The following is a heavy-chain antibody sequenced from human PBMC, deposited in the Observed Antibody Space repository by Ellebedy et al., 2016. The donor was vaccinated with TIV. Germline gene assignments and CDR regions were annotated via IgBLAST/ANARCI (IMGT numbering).Heavy chain of an antibody. CDR3: AKGRGGSYYSSIDY. CDR2: ISYDGSNK. CDR1: GFTFSSYG. Sequence: PGGSLRLSCAASGFTFSSYGMHWVRQAPDKGLEWVAVISYDGSNKYYADSVKGRFTISRDNSKNTLYLQMNILRAEDTAVYYCAKGRGGSYYSSIDYWGQGTLVTVSS. D-gene: IGHD1-26*01. V-gene: IGHV3-30*18. J-gene: IGHJ4*02.